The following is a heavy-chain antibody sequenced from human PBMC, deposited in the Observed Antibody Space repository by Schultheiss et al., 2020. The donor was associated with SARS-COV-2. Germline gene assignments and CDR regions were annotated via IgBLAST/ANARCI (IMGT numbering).Heavy chain of an antibody. D-gene: IGHD3-3*01. CDR2: ISSNGGST. J-gene: IGHJ4*02. Sequence: GESLKISCAASGFTFSSYAMHWVRQAPGKGLEYVSAISSNGGSTYYADSVKGRFTISRDNAKNTLYLQMNSLRAEDTAVYYCARGPLFEWHFDYWGQGTLVTVSS. CDR3: ARGPLFEWHFDY. CDR1: GFTFSSYA. V-gene: IGHV3-64*04.